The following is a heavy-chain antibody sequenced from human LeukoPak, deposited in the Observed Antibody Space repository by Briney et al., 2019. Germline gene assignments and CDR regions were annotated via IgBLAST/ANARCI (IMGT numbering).Heavy chain of an antibody. J-gene: IGHJ4*02. CDR3: ARGPNYVWGSYRYFDY. CDR1: GGSISSGDYY. D-gene: IGHD3-16*02. Sequence: SETLSLTCTVSGGSISSGDYYWSWIRQPPGKGLEWVGYIYYSGSTSYNPSLKSRLTISVDTSKNQFSVKLNSVTAADTAVYYCARGPNYVWGSYRYFDYWGQGTLVTVSS. CDR2: IYYSGST. V-gene: IGHV4-30-4*01.